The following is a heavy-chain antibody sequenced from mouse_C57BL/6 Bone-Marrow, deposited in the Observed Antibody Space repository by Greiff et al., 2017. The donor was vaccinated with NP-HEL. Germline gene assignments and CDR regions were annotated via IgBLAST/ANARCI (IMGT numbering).Heavy chain of an antibody. CDR1: GYTFTSYG. CDR3: ARWGTTVVAYWYFDV. Sequence: QVQLKESGAELARPGASVKLSCKASGYTFTSYGISWVKQRTGQGLEWIGKIYPRSGNTYYNEKFKGKATLTADKSSSTAYMELRSLTSEDSAVYCCARWGTTVVAYWYFDVWGKGTTVTVSS. CDR2: IYPRSGNT. J-gene: IGHJ1*03. D-gene: IGHD1-1*01. V-gene: IGHV1-81*01.